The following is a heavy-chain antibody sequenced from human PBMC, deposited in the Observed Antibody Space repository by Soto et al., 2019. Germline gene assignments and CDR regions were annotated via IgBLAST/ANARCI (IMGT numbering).Heavy chain of an antibody. CDR2: INPNPGVT. D-gene: IGHD6-13*01. J-gene: IGHJ3*02. Sequence: QVQLIQSGAEVKKPGASMKVSCKASAFTVYYLHCVRQAPGQGLEWMGRINPNPGVTDYAQRFQGRVTMTSDTSITTAFMDLSNVDFDDTAVYYCALERQLNSPSDGFDIWGQGTMVTVSS. V-gene: IGHV1-2*02. CDR3: ALERQLNSPSDGFDI. CDR1: AFTVYY.